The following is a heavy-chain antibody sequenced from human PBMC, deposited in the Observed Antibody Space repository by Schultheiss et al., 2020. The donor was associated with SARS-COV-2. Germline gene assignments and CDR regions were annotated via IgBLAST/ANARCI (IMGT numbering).Heavy chain of an antibody. V-gene: IGHV3-33*01. CDR3: TTDGYIAGATFDY. D-gene: IGHD1-26*01. CDR1: GFTFSSYG. J-gene: IGHJ4*02. CDR2: IWYDGSNK. Sequence: GGSLRLSCAASGFTFSSYGMHWVRQAPGKGLEWVAVIWYDGSNKYYADSVKGRFTISRDNSKNTLYLQMNSLKTEDTAIYYCTTDGYIAGATFDYWGQGTLVTVSS.